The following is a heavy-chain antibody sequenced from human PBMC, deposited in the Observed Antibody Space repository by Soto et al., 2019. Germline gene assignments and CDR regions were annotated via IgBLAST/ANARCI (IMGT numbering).Heavy chain of an antibody. D-gene: IGHD2-21*01. Sequence: SVKVSCKASAGTFSSYTITWVRQAPGQGLEWMGGITPMFGTPNYAQKFRGRVTITADASTSTAYMELSSLRSEDTAMYFCARDGTVDYGGFYCIHVGGQGTTVTVSS. CDR1: AGTFSSYT. V-gene: IGHV1-69*13. CDR3: ARDGTVDYGGFYCIHV. CDR2: ITPMFGTP. J-gene: IGHJ6*02.